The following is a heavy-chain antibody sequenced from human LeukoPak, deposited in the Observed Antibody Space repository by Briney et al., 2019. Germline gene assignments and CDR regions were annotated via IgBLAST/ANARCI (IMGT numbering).Heavy chain of an antibody. J-gene: IGHJ4*02. CDR2: ISGDAVTS. D-gene: IGHD5-18*01. V-gene: IGHV3-23*01. Sequence: GGSLRLSCAASGFTFKNYAMNWVRQSPGQGLEWVSTISGDAVTSWYADSVKGRFTVSRDNSKNIVFLQMNSLRAEDTAVYYCAREGYIYGSSGGYFWGQGTLVTVSS. CDR3: AREGYIYGSSGGYF. CDR1: GFTFKNYA.